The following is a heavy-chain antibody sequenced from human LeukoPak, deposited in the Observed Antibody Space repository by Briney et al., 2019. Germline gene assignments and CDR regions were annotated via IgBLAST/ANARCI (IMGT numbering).Heavy chain of an antibody. CDR2: INPKGGVT. CDR1: GYTFTRYY. J-gene: IGHJ4*02. D-gene: IGHD5-18*01. V-gene: IGHV1-2*02. CDR3: ARSGYNYGLD. Sequence: ASVKVSCKASGYTFTRYYMHWVRQAPGQGLEWMANINPKGGVTEYAQKFQGRVTVTRDTSIATAYIELNSLTSDDTAVYYCARSGYNYGLDWGQGTLVTVSS.